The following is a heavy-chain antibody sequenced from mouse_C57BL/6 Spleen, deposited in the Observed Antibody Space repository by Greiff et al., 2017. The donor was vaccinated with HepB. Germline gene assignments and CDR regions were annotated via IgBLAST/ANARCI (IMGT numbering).Heavy chain of an antibody. CDR1: GFTFSSYT. V-gene: IGHV5-9*01. J-gene: IGHJ1*03. CDR3: ARRDYGNYWYFDV. CDR2: ISGGGGNT. D-gene: IGHD2-1*01. Sequence: EVMLVESGGGLVKPGGSLKLSCAASGFTFSSYTMSWVRQTPEKRLEWVATISGGGGNTYYPDSVKGRFTISRDNAKNTLYLQMSSLRSEDTALYYCARRDYGNYWYFDVWGTGTTVTVSS.